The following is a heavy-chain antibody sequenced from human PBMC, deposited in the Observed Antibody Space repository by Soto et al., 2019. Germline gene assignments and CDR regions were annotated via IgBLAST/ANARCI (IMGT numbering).Heavy chain of an antibody. V-gene: IGHV1-69*02. D-gene: IGHD5-18*01. J-gene: IGHJ6*03. CDR1: GGTFSSYT. CDR3: ARTDTARSNYYYYYYMDA. CDR2: IIPILGIA. Sequence: QVQLVQSGAEVKKPGSSVMVSCKASGGTFSSYTISWVRQAPGQGLEWMGRIIPILGIANYAQKFQGRVTITADKSTSTAYMELSSLRSEDTGVYYGARTDTARSNYYYYYYMDAWGKGTTVTVSS.